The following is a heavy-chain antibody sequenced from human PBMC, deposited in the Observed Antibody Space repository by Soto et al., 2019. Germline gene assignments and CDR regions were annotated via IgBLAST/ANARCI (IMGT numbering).Heavy chain of an antibody. CDR3: AKDVVRVVIPPILDC. J-gene: IGHJ4*02. V-gene: IGHV3-23*01. Sequence: EVQLLESGGGLVQPGGSLRLSCAASGFTFSSYAMSWVRQAPGKGLEWVSAISGSGGSTYYADSVKGRFTISRDNSKNKLYLQMNSLRAEDTVVYYYAKDVVRVVIPPILDCCGQGTLVAVSS. CDR1: GFTFSSYA. D-gene: IGHD3-10*01. CDR2: ISGSGGST.